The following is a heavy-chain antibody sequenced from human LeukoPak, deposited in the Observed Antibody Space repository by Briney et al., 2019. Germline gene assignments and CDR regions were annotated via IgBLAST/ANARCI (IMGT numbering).Heavy chain of an antibody. CDR3: ARVKYSSSWYWLDY. Sequence: PGGSLRLSCAASGFTFSSYAMHWVRQAPGKGPEWVAVISYDGSNKYYADSVKGRFTISRDNSKNTLYLQMNSLRAEDTAVYYCARVKYSSSWYWLDYWGQGTLVTVSS. D-gene: IGHD6-13*01. V-gene: IGHV3-30-3*01. CDR2: ISYDGSNK. J-gene: IGHJ4*02. CDR1: GFTFSSYA.